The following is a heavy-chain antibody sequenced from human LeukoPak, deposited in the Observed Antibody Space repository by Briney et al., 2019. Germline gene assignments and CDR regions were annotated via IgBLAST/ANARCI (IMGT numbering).Heavy chain of an antibody. CDR2: IYTSGST. V-gene: IGHV4-4*07. D-gene: IGHD2-2*01. J-gene: IGHJ5*02. CDR1: GGSISSYY. CDR3: AREGAYCSSTSCYNWFDP. Sequence: SETLSLTCTVSGGSISSYYWSWIRQPAGKGLEWIGRIYTSGSTNYNPSLKSRVTMSVDTSKNQFSLKLSSVTAADTAVYYSAREGAYCSSTSCYNWFDPWGQGTLVTVSS.